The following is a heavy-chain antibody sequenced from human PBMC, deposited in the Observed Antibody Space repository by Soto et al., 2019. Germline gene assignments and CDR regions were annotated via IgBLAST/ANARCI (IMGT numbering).Heavy chain of an antibody. Sequence: ASVKVSCKASGGTFSSYAISWVRQAPGQGLEWMGGIIPIFGTANYAQKFQGRVTITADKSTSTAYMELSSLRSEDTAVYYCARRGVDSSGYYPSGWFDPWGQRTLVTVSS. CDR1: GGTFSSYA. CDR3: ARRGVDSSGYYPSGWFDP. CDR2: IIPIFGTA. J-gene: IGHJ5*02. D-gene: IGHD3-22*01. V-gene: IGHV1-69*06.